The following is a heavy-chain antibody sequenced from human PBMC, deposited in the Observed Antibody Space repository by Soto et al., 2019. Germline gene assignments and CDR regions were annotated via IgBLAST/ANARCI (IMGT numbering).Heavy chain of an antibody. J-gene: IGHJ6*02. CDR2: ISGSGGST. V-gene: IGHV3-23*01. CDR3: ASRITMVRGVIPYYYYGMDV. D-gene: IGHD3-10*01. Sequence: QPGGSLRLSCAASGFTFSSYAMSWVRQAPGKGLEWVSAISGSGGSTYYADSVKGRFTISRDNAKNTLYLQMSSLRAEDTAVYYCASRITMVRGVIPYYYYGMDVWGQGTTVTVSS. CDR1: GFTFSSYA.